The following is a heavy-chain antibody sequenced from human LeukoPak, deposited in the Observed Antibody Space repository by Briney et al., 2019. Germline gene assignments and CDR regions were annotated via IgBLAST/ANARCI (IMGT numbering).Heavy chain of an antibody. CDR3: ARDTTWYDYGGEGGAFDI. CDR2: IIPIFGTA. V-gene: IGHV1-69*06. Sequence: SVKVSCKASGGTFSSYAISWVRQAPGQGLEWMGGIIPIFGTANYAQKFQGRVTITADKSTSTAYMELNSLRAEDTAVYYCARDTTWYDYGGEGGAFDIWGQGTMATVSS. J-gene: IGHJ3*02. CDR1: GGTFSSYA. D-gene: IGHD4-23*01.